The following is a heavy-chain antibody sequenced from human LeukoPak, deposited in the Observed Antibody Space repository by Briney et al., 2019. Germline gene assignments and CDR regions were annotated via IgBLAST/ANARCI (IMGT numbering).Heavy chain of an antibody. D-gene: IGHD3-22*01. CDR2: IYYSGST. CDR3: ASGYYYDSSGHYDY. V-gene: IGHV4-39*01. Sequence: SETLSLTCTVSGGSISSSSYYWGWIRQPPGTGLEWIGSIYYSGSTYYNPSLKGRVTISVDTSKNQFSLKLSSVTAADTAVYYCASGYYYDSSGHYDYWGQGTLVTVSS. J-gene: IGHJ4*02. CDR1: GGSISSSSYY.